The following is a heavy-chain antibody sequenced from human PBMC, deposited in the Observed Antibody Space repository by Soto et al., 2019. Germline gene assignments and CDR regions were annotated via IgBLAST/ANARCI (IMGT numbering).Heavy chain of an antibody. J-gene: IGHJ6*02. CDR1: GYTFTSYG. V-gene: IGHV1-18*01. Sequence: QVQLVQSGAEVKKPGASVKVSCKASGYTFTSYGISWVRQAPGQGLEWMGWISAYNGNTNYAQKLQGRVTMTTDTSTSTAYMALRSLRSDDTAVYYCARDKGGIVVVVAAKYYGMDVWGQGTTVTVSS. CDR2: ISAYNGNT. CDR3: ARDKGGIVVVVAAKYYGMDV. D-gene: IGHD2-15*01.